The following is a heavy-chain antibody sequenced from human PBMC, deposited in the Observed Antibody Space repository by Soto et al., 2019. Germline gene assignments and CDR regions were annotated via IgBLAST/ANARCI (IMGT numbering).Heavy chain of an antibody. Sequence: PGGSLILSCAASGFTFSSYAMSWVRQAPGKGLEWVSAISGSGGSTYYADSVKGRFTISRDNSKNTLYLQMNSLRAEDTAVYYCAKLITMIPRGSGTEYFQHWGQGTLVTVSS. CDR2: ISGSGGST. CDR3: AKLITMIPRGSGTEYFQH. J-gene: IGHJ1*01. D-gene: IGHD3-22*01. V-gene: IGHV3-23*01. CDR1: GFTFSSYA.